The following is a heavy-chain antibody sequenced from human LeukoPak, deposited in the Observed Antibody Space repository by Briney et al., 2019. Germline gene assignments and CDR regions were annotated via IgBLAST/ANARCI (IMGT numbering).Heavy chain of an antibody. CDR1: GFTFSTNA. D-gene: IGHD6-13*01. Sequence: PGGSLRLSCAASGFTFSTNAMSWVRQAPGKGLEWVSGISGSGGSTNYADSVKGRFTISRDNSKNTLYLQMNSLRAEDTAVYYCARGIRTSSSWYGANDYWGQGTLVTVSS. V-gene: IGHV3-23*01. CDR2: ISGSGGST. J-gene: IGHJ4*02. CDR3: ARGIRTSSSWYGANDY.